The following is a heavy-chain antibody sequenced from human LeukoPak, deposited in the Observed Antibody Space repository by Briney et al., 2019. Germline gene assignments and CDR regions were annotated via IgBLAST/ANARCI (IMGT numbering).Heavy chain of an antibody. Sequence: SVKVSCKASGGTFSSYAISWVRQAPGQGLEWMGGIIPIFGTANYAQKFQGRVTITADESSSTAYMELISLRSEDTAVYYCAREGNTSMDPFDYWGQGTLVTVSS. CDR3: AREGNTSMDPFDY. J-gene: IGHJ4*02. V-gene: IGHV1-69*13. D-gene: IGHD5-18*01. CDR1: GGTFSSYA. CDR2: IIPIFGTA.